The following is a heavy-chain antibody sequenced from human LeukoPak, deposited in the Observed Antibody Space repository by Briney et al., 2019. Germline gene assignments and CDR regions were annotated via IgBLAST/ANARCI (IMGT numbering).Heavy chain of an antibody. J-gene: IGHJ6*02. V-gene: IGHV3-11*01. Sequence: GGSLRLSGAASGFTFSDYYMSWIRQAPGKGLEWVSYISSSGSTIYYADSVKGRFTISRDNAKNSLYLQMNSLRAEDTAVYYCAREYDDDYYYYGMDVWGQGTTVTVSS. CDR1: GFTFSDYY. CDR2: ISSSGSTI. D-gene: IGHD3-3*01. CDR3: AREYDDDYYYYGMDV.